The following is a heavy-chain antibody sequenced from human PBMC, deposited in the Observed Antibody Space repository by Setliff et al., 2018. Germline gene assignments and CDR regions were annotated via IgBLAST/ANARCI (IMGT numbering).Heavy chain of an antibody. Sequence: ASVKVSCKASGYTFTGYYMHWVRQAPGQGLEWMGRINPNSGGTNYAQKFQGRATMTRDTSISTAYMELSRLRSDDTAVYYCARVRSSSWLVVNWFDPWGQGTLVTVSS. D-gene: IGHD6-13*01. CDR3: ARVRSSSWLVVNWFDP. V-gene: IGHV1-2*06. CDR1: GYTFTGYY. J-gene: IGHJ5*02. CDR2: INPNSGGT.